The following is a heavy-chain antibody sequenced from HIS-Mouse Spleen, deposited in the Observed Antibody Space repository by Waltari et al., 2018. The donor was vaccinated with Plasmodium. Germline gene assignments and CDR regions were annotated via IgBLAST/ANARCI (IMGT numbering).Heavy chain of an antibody. J-gene: IGHJ4*02. CDR1: GFTFSSYS. V-gene: IGHV3-21*01. Sequence: EVQLVESGGGLVKPGGSLRLSCAASGFTFSSYSMNWVRQAPGKGVEWVSSISSSSSYIYYADSVKGRFTISRDNAKNSLYLQMNSLRAEDTAVYYCARESSSSWYFDYWGQGTLVTVSS. CDR2: ISSSSSYI. D-gene: IGHD6-13*01. CDR3: ARESSSSWYFDY.